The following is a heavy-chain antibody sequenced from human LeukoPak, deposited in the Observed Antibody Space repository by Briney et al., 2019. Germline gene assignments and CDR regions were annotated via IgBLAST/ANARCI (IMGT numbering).Heavy chain of an antibody. CDR1: GFTFSNAW. D-gene: IGHD3-10*01. Sequence: GGSLRLSCAASGFTFSNAWMSWVRQAPGKGLEWVGRIKSKTDGGTTDYAAPVKGRFTISRDDSKNTLYLQMNSLKTEDTAVYYCTTDYYGSGSYPNDAFDIWGQGTTVTVSS. V-gene: IGHV3-15*01. CDR3: TTDYYGSGSYPNDAFDI. CDR2: IKSKTDGGTT. J-gene: IGHJ3*02.